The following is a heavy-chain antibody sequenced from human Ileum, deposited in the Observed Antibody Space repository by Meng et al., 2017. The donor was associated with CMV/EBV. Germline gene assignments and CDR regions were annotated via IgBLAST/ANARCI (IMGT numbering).Heavy chain of an antibody. CDR1: GFTFSTYW. V-gene: IGHV3-74*01. CDR2: IDRHGTYT. J-gene: IGHJ6*02. Sequence: GGSLRLSCAGSGFTFSTYWMHWVRQAPGKGLVWVSHIDRHGTYTTYADSVKGRFTFSRDNAKSTVYLQLNSLRAEDTAVYYCARGGPSDYYYYGLDVWGQGTMVTVSS. CDR3: ARGGPSDYYYYGLDV.